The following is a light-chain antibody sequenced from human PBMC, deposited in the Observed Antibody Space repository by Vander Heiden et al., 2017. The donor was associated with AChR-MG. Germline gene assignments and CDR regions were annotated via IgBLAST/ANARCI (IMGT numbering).Light chain of an antibody. Sequence: QSALTQPRSVSGSPGQSVTISCTGTSSDIGNYNYVSWYQKHPGKAPKLMIYDVTERPSGVPDRFSGSKSGNTASLTIAGLQAEDEADYYCCSYAGSYTMVFGGGTKLTVL. J-gene: IGLJ2*01. CDR1: SSDIGNYNY. V-gene: IGLV2-11*01. CDR3: CSYAGSYTMV. CDR2: DVT.